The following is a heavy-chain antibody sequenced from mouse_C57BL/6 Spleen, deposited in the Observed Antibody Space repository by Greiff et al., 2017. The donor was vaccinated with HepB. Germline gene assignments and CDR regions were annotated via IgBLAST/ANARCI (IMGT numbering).Heavy chain of an antibody. CDR1: GYTFTSYW. V-gene: IGHV1-53*01. J-gene: IGHJ2*01. D-gene: IGHD4-1*01. Sequence: QVQLQQPGTELVKPGASVKLSCKASGYTFTSYWMHWVKQRPGQGLEWIGNINPSNGGTNYNEKFKSKATLTVDKSSSAAYMQLSSLTSEDSAVYYCARGGLGRGYFDYWGQGTTLTVSS. CDR2: INPSNGGT. CDR3: ARGGLGRGYFDY.